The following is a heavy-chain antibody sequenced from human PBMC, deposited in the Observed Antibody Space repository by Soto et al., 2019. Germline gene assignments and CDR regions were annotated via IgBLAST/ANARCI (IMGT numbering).Heavy chain of an antibody. V-gene: IGHV4-34*01. CDR3: ARYGVSSGCYRGHRTFDI. J-gene: IGHJ3*02. CDR2: INHSGST. Sequence: SETLSLTCAVYGGSFSGYYWSWIRQPPGKGLEWIGEINHSGSTNYNPSLKSRVTISVDTSKNQFSLKLSSVTAADTAVYYCARYGVSSGCYRGHRTFDIRAQRTMVTGSS. D-gene: IGHD6-19*01. CDR1: GGSFSGYY.